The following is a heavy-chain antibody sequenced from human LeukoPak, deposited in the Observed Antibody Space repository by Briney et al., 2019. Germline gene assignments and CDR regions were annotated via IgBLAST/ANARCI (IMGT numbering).Heavy chain of an antibody. CDR1: GYTFTSYG. CDR3: ARGKGASPDY. V-gene: IGHV1-18*01. J-gene: IGHJ4*02. Sequence: ASVKVSCKASGYTFTSYGINWVRQARGQGLEWMGWISAYNGDTRYAQKFQGRVTLTTDTSMSTAYMELRSLRSDDTAVYYCARGKGASPDYWGQGTLVTVSS. CDR2: ISAYNGDT. D-gene: IGHD1-26*01.